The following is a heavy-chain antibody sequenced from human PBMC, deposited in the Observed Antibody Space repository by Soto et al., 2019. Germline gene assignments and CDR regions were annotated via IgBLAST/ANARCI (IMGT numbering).Heavy chain of an antibody. J-gene: IGHJ6*01. V-gene: IGHV3-74*01. CDR2: IDKVGTDS. D-gene: IGHD3-10*01. CDR3: VRGGFGPDG. CDR1: EFTFSGRS. Sequence: EVQLVESGGGLVQPGGSLRLSCAASEFTFSGRSVHWVRQAPGKGLVWVSGIDKVGTDSTYADSVKGRLTSSRDNAKNTVYLLMNSLSVEDTAVYYCVRGGFGPDGWRKGTTVTVSS.